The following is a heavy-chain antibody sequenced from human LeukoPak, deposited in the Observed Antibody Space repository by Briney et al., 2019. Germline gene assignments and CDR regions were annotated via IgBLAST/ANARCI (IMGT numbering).Heavy chain of an antibody. V-gene: IGHV3-33*08. D-gene: IGHD3-10*01. J-gene: IGHJ6*02. CDR1: GFTFSSYG. CDR2: IWYDGSNK. CDR3: ARDFRMVRESGLDYYGMDV. Sequence: GGSLRLSCAASGFTFSSYGMHWVRQAPGKGLEWVAVIWYDGSNKYYADSVKGRFTISRDNSKNTLYLQMNSLRAEDTAVYYCARDFRMVRESGLDYYGMDVWGQGTTVTVSS.